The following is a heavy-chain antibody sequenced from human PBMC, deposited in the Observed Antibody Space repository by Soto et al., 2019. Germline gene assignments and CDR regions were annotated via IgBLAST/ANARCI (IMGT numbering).Heavy chain of an antibody. D-gene: IGHD2-15*01. CDR1: GFIFSSYA. Sequence: QVQLVESGGGVVQPGRSLRLSCAASGFIFSSYALHWVRQAPGKGLEWVALKSYDGSNKYYADSVKGRFTISRDNSKNTLYLQMNSLRAEDTAVYYCARVSALRAFDPWGQGTLVTVSS. V-gene: IGHV3-30-3*01. J-gene: IGHJ5*02. CDR3: ARVSALRAFDP. CDR2: KSYDGSNK.